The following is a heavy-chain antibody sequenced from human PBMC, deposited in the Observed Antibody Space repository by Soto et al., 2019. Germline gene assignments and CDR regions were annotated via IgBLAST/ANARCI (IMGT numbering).Heavy chain of an antibody. Sequence: PGGSLRLSCAASGFTVNNNYMSWVRQAPGKGLEWVSVLYSGGGIYYADSVKGRFTISRDNSKNTLFLQMNGLRADDTAVYYCARGRPFTEWGQGTLGTVSS. D-gene: IGHD1-1*01. V-gene: IGHV3-53*01. J-gene: IGHJ4*02. CDR1: GFTVNNNY. CDR2: LYSGGGI. CDR3: ARGRPFTE.